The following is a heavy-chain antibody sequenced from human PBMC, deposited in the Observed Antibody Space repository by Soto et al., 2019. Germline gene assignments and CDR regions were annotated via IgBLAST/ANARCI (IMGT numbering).Heavy chain of an antibody. CDR2: IYYSGST. Sequence: QVQLQESGPGLVKPSETLSLTCTVSGGSISSYYWSWIRQPPGKGLEWIGYIYYSGSTNYNPSLKSRGTISVDTPKNQFSLKRSSVTAADTAVYYCARRWGRTFDYWGQGTLVTVSS. V-gene: IGHV4-59*08. D-gene: IGHD7-27*01. CDR3: ARRWGRTFDY. CDR1: GGSISSYY. J-gene: IGHJ4*02.